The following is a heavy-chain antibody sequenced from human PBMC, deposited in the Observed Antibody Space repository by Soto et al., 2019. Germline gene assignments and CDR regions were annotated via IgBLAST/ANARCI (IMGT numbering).Heavy chain of an antibody. V-gene: IGHV3-74*01. Sequence: PGGSLRLSCETSGFISSMYWIHWVRQVPGKGPQWVARITDDGSTTYYAASVEGRFTISRDNAKNALYLQMTSLRADDTAVYYCTRGPRPTSIGTGAFWGQGTLVTVSS. CDR3: TRGPRPTSIGTGAF. CDR1: GFISSMYW. D-gene: IGHD3-10*01. J-gene: IGHJ4*02. CDR2: ITDDGSTT.